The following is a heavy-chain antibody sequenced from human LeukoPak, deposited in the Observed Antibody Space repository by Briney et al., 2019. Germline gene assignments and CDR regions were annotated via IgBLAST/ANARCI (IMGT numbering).Heavy chain of an antibody. CDR1: GGSITSYY. V-gene: IGHV4-59*01. D-gene: IGHD1-26*01. Sequence: SDTLSLTCTVSGGSITSYYWSWIRQPPGEGLEYIGQIHFSGSANYNPSLESRVAMSLDASKNQFSLKVTSVTAADTAIYYCARDIRGVGPTHYFDYWGQGSLVTVSS. CDR3: ARDIRGVGPTHYFDY. J-gene: IGHJ4*02. CDR2: IHFSGSA.